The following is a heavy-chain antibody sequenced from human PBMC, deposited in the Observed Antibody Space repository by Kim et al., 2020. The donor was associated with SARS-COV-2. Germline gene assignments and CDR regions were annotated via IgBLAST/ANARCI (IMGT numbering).Heavy chain of an antibody. V-gene: IGHV3-23*01. CDR2: IKGRDDST. CDR3: VKDAWLDY. D-gene: IGHD5-12*01. J-gene: IGHJ4*02. CDR1: GFSFGTFD. Sequence: GGSLRLSCVASGFSFGTFDMSWVRQAPGKGLKWVSVIKGRDDSTYYAESVKGRFTVSRDSARNTLYLQMNSLRSDDTAIYYCVKDAWLDYWGPGTLVTVSS.